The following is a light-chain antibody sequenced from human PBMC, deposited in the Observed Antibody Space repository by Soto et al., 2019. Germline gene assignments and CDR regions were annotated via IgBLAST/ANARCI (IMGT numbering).Light chain of an antibody. CDR3: SSYTSSSTLV. CDR1: SGDVGGYNY. CDR2: DVS. J-gene: IGLJ2*01. Sequence: QSVLTQPASVSGSPGQSITISCTGTSGDVGGYNYVSWYQQHPGKAPKLMIYDVSNRPSGVSNRFSGYKSGNTASLTISGLQAEDEADYYCSSYTSSSTLVFGGGTQLTVL. V-gene: IGLV2-14*01.